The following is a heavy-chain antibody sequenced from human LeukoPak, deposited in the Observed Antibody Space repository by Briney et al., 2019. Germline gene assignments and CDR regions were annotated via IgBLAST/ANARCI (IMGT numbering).Heavy chain of an antibody. CDR2: INPNSGGT. D-gene: IGHD6-19*01. V-gene: IGHV1-2*02. J-gene: IGHJ5*02. CDR3: AKGRVVAGSKSLTYHWFDP. CDR1: GYAFTGYY. Sequence: ASVKVSCKASGYAFTGYYIHWVRQAPGQGLEWMGWINPNSGGTKYAQKFQGRVTMTRDTSITTAYMGLSRLRSDDTAVYYCAKGRVVAGSKSLTYHWFDPWGQGALVTVSS.